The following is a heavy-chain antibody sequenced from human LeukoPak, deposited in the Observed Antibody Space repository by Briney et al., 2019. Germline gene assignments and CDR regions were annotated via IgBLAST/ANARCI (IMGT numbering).Heavy chain of an antibody. J-gene: IGHJ6*02. Sequence: SETLSLTCTVSGGSISSYYWSWIRQPPGKGLEWIGYIYYSVNTNYNPSLKSRVTISVDTSKNQFSLKLSSVTAADTAVYYCARHSYGDYAGNYVMDVWGQGTTVTVSS. CDR1: GGSISSYY. CDR2: IYYSVNT. D-gene: IGHD4-17*01. V-gene: IGHV4-59*08. CDR3: ARHSYGDYAGNYVMDV.